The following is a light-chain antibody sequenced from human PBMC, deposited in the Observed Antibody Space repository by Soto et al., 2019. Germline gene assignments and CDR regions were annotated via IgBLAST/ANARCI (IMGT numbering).Light chain of an antibody. CDR3: QHYNSYSWT. CDR1: QSVSIW. J-gene: IGKJ1*01. Sequence: DIQMTQSPSTLSASEGDRVTISCRASQSVSIWLAWYQQKPGRAPKLLIYKSSILESGVPPRFSGSGSGTEFTLTISSLQPDDSATYYCQHYNSYSWTFGQGTKVDIK. CDR2: KSS. V-gene: IGKV1-5*03.